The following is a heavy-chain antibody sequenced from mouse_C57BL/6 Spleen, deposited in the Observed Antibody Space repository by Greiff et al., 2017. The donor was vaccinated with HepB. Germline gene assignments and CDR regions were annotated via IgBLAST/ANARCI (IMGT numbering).Heavy chain of an antibody. J-gene: IGHJ3*01. V-gene: IGHV1-61*01. D-gene: IGHD3-2*02. CDR2: IYPSDSET. CDR3: ARSTAQATWAWFAY. CDR1: GYTFTSYW. Sequence: QVHVKQSGAELVRPGSSVKLSCKASGYTFTSYWMDWVKQRPGQGLEWIGNIYPSDSETHYNQKFKDKATLTVDKSSSTAYMQLSSLTSEDSAVYYCARSTAQATWAWFAYWGQGTLVTVSA.